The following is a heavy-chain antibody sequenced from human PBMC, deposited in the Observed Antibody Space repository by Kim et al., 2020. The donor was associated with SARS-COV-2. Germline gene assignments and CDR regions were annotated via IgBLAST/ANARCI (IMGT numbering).Heavy chain of an antibody. D-gene: IGHD3-10*01. V-gene: IGHV3-48*02. CDR2: FRISISTV. Sequence: GGSLRLSCTVSGFNFNSYSMNWVRQAPGKGLEWVSYFRISISTVNYAAPVRGRFTSPRDNAKNSLFLQMNSLRDDDTAVYYCARCPLSMTMVRGMITTTLFDYYNMDAWGQGTTVTVSS. J-gene: IGHJ6*02. CDR3: ARCPLSMTMVRGMITTTLFDYYNMDA. CDR1: GFNFNSYS.